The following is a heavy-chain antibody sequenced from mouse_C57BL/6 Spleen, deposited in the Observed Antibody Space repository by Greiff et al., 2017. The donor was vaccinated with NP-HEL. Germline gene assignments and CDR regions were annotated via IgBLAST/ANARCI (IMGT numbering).Heavy chain of an antibody. Sequence: EVMLVESGGGLVKPGGSLKLSCAASGFTFSDYGMHWVRQAPEKGLEWVAYISSGSSTIYYADTVKGRFTISRDNAKNTLFLQMTSLRSEDTAMYYCARSYGYDVDDFDYGGQGTTLTVSS. V-gene: IGHV5-17*01. CDR1: GFTFSDYG. CDR2: ISSGSSTI. CDR3: ARSYGYDVDDFDY. D-gene: IGHD2-2*01. J-gene: IGHJ2*01.